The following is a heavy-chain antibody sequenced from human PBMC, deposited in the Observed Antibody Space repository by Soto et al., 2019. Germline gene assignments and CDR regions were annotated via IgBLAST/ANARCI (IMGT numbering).Heavy chain of an antibody. Sequence: AGGSLRLSCAASGFTFSSYSMNWVRQAPGQGLEWVSSISSSTSYIYYADSVKGRFTISRDNAKNSLYLHMNSLRAEDTAVYYCARDLARPYYYDSSVYYHDYWGQGTLVTVSS. J-gene: IGHJ4*02. V-gene: IGHV3-21*01. CDR3: ARDLARPYYYDSSVYYHDY. D-gene: IGHD3-22*01. CDR1: GFTFSSYS. CDR2: ISSSTSYI.